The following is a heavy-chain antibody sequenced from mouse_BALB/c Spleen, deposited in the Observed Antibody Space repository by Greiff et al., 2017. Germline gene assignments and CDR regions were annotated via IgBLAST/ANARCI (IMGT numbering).Heavy chain of an antibody. CDR3: ARQYDSLAY. J-gene: IGHJ3*01. CDR2: ISSGGGST. Sequence: EVKLMESGGGLVKPGGSLKLSCAASGFAFSSYDMSWVRQTPEKRLEWVAYISSGGGSTYYPDTVKGRFTISRDNAKNTLYLQMSSLKSEDTAMYYCARQYDSLAYWGQGTLVTVSA. V-gene: IGHV5-12-1*01. D-gene: IGHD2-4*01. CDR1: GFAFSSYD.